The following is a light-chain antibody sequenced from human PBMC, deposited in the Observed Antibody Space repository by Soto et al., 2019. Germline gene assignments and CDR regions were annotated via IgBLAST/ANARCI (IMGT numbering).Light chain of an antibody. CDR3: QESDSFPYT. Sequence: DIRMTQSPSSLSASVGDRVTITCRASQTISIYLNWYQVKPGKAPNLLIYGATRLQTGVPSRSTGSAAGTEFSLTITSLQPEDLATYFCQESDSFPYTFGQGTKLEIK. V-gene: IGKV1-39*01. J-gene: IGKJ2*01. CDR1: QTISIY. CDR2: GAT.